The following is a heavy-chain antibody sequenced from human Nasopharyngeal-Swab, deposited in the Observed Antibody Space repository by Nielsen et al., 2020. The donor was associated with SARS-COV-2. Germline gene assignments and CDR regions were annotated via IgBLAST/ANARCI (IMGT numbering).Heavy chain of an antibody. V-gene: IGHV3-23*01. CDR3: AKDGNSYQLLSVRTYYYGMDV. J-gene: IGHJ6*02. D-gene: IGHD2-2*01. Sequence: GGSLRLSCAASGFTFSSYAMSWVRQAPGKGLEWVSAISGSGGSTYYADSVKGRFTISRDNSKNTLYLQMNSLRAEDTAVYYCAKDGNSYQLLSVRTYYYGMDVWGQGTTVTVSS. CDR2: ISGSGGST. CDR1: GFTFSSYA.